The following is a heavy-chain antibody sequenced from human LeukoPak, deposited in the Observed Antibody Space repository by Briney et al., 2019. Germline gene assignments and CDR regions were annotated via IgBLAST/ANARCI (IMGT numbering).Heavy chain of an antibody. V-gene: IGHV3-48*03. J-gene: IGHJ4*02. D-gene: IGHD2-21*02. Sequence: PGGSVRFTCAASGFTISCYEMNWVRQAPGKGLEWVSYISTSGTTIYYADSVKGRFTISRDNARNSLYLQMNSLRAEDTAVDYCARDAYCGSDYYSSSLCDFWGEGTLVTVSS. CDR2: ISTSGTTI. CDR1: GFTISCYE. CDR3: ARDAYCGSDYYSSSLCDF.